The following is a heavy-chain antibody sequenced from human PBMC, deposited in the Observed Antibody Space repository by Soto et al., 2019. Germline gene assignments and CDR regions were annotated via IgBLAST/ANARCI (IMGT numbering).Heavy chain of an antibody. Sequence: QVQLVESGGGVVQPGRSLRLSCAASGFTFSSYAMHWVRQAPGKGLEWVAVISYDGSNKYYADSVKGRFTISRDKSKNTLYRQMNILRAEDTAVYYCARPLWRDYYNWGYFDLWGRGTLVTVSS. D-gene: IGHD3-22*01. V-gene: IGHV3-30-3*01. J-gene: IGHJ2*01. CDR2: ISYDGSNK. CDR3: ARPLWRDYYNWGYFDL. CDR1: GFTFSSYA.